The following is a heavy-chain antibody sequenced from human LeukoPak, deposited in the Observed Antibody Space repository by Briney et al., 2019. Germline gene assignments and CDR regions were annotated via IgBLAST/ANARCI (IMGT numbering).Heavy chain of an antibody. D-gene: IGHD4-23*01. CDR1: GYTFTGYY. J-gene: IGHJ6*03. CDR2: INPNSGGT. V-gene: IGHV1-2*06. CDR3: AKGTDGYGGNWIYYYMDV. Sequence: ASVKVSCKASGYTFTGYYMHWVRQAPGQGLEWMGRINPNSGGTNYAQKFQGRVTMTRDTSISTAYMELNSLRAEDTAVYYCAKGTDGYGGNWIYYYMDVWGKGTTVTVSS.